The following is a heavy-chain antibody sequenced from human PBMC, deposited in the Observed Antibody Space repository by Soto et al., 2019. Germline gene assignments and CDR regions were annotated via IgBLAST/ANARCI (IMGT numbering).Heavy chain of an antibody. J-gene: IGHJ4*02. V-gene: IGHV4-31*03. CDR1: GGSISSGGYH. D-gene: IGHD3-9*01. Sequence: QVQLQESGPGLVEPSQTLSLTCTVSGGSISSGGYHWSWIRQHPGKGLEWIGYMYYSGSTSYNPSLKSRVAFAMDTSKNQSSLKLSSVTAADTAVYYCAREGVYHSSAGYRPHGYWGQGTLVTVSS. CDR3: AREGVYHSSAGYRPHGY. CDR2: MYYSGST.